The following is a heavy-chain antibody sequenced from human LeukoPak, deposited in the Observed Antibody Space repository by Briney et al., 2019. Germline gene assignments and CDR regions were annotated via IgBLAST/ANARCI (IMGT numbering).Heavy chain of an antibody. J-gene: IGHJ5*02. Sequence: SETLSLTCTVSGGSISSSSYYWGWIRQPPGKGLEWIGSIYYSGSTYYNPSLKSRVTISVDTSKNQFSLKLSSVTAADTAVYYCAREYNWNDVGWFDPWGQGTLVTVSS. D-gene: IGHD1-1*01. CDR1: GGSISSSSYY. CDR2: IYYSGST. V-gene: IGHV4-39*07. CDR3: AREYNWNDVGWFDP.